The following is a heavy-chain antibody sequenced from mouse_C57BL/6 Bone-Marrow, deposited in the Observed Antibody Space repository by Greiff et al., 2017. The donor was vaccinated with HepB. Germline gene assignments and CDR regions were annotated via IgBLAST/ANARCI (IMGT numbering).Heavy chain of an antibody. V-gene: IGHV1-72*01. J-gene: IGHJ4*01. Sequence: QVQLQQSGAELVKPGASVKLSCKASGYTFTSYWMHWVKQRPGRGLEWIGRIDPNSDGTKYNEKFKSKATLTVDKPSSTAYMQLSSLTSEDSAVYYCASPYGSSYLYAMDYWGQGTSVTVSS. CDR2: IDPNSDGT. D-gene: IGHD1-1*01. CDR3: ASPYGSSYLYAMDY. CDR1: GYTFTSYW.